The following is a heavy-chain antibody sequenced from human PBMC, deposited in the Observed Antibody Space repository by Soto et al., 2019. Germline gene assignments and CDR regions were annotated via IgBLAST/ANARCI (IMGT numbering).Heavy chain of an antibody. D-gene: IGHD6-19*01. Sequence: QVQLVESGGGVVQPGRSLRLSCAASGFTFSSCAMHWVRQAPGKGLEWVAVISYDGSNKYYADSVKGRFTISRDNSKNTLYLQMNSLRAEDTAVYYCAKEAGGPEAVAVLDYWGQGTLVTVSS. CDR2: ISYDGSNK. J-gene: IGHJ4*02. V-gene: IGHV3-30-3*02. CDR1: GFTFSSCA. CDR3: AKEAGGPEAVAVLDY.